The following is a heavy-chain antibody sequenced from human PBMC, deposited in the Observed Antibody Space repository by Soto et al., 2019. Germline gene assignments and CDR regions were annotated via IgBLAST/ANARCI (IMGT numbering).Heavy chain of an antibody. Sequence: QVQLVQSGAEVKKPGSSVEVSCKASGGTFSSYAISWVRQAPGQGLEWMGGIIPIFGTANYAQKYQRRVTITADESTSTGYMERSSLRSAETAVYYCARSWPDIVVVVAATVYLNWFDPWVQGTLVAVSS. CDR2: IIPIFGTA. CDR3: ARSWPDIVVVVAATVYLNWFDP. D-gene: IGHD2-15*01. J-gene: IGHJ5*02. CDR1: GGTFSSYA. V-gene: IGHV1-69*01.